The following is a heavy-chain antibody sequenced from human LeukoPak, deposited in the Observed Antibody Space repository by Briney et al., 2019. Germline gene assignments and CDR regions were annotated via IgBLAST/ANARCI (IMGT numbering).Heavy chain of an antibody. Sequence: ASVKVSCKASGYTFTGCYMHWVRQAPGQGLEWMGWINPNSGGTNYAQKFQGWVTMTRDTSISTAYMELSRLRSDDTAVYYCARGQWLDGGYYYYGMDVWGQGTTVTVSS. CDR1: GYTFTGCY. D-gene: IGHD6-19*01. V-gene: IGHV1-2*04. CDR3: ARGQWLDGGYYYYGMDV. J-gene: IGHJ6*02. CDR2: INPNSGGT.